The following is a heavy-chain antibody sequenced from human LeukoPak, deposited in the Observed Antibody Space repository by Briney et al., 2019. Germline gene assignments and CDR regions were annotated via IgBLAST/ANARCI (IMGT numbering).Heavy chain of an antibody. V-gene: IGHV3-30*18. J-gene: IGHJ3*02. Sequence: PGGSLRLSCAASGFTFSSYGMHWVRQAPGKGLEWVAVISYDGSNKYYADSVKGRFTISRDNSKNTLYLQMNTLRAEDTAVYYCAKGRSTSLSMIVVLRPDAFDIWGQGTMVIVSS. D-gene: IGHD3-22*01. CDR3: AKGRSTSLSMIVVLRPDAFDI. CDR1: GFTFSSYG. CDR2: ISYDGSNK.